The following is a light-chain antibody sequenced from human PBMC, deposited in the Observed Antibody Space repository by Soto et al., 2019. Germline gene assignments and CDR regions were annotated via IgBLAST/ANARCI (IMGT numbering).Light chain of an antibody. CDR1: QSVSSSY. CDR3: QQYGSSPWT. CDR2: GAS. Sequence: ESLLTQSPGTLSLSPGERATLSCRASQSVSSSYLAWYQQKPGQAPRLLIYGASSRATGIPDRFSGSGSGTDFTLTISRLEPEDFAVYYCQQYGSSPWTFGQGTKV. J-gene: IGKJ1*01. V-gene: IGKV3-20*01.